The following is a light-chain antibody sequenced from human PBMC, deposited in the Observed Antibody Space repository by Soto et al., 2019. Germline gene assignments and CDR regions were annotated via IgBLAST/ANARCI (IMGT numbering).Light chain of an antibody. CDR1: HSVSSTS. Sequence: DTVLTQSPGTLSLSPGETATLTCSASHSVSSTSLAWYQQKPGQAPTLLIYDADTRATGIPDRFSGSGFGTHFTLTISSLEPEDFAMYYCQQSASSVTFGQGTRLEIK. CDR2: DAD. CDR3: QQSASSVT. V-gene: IGKV3-20*01. J-gene: IGKJ5*01.